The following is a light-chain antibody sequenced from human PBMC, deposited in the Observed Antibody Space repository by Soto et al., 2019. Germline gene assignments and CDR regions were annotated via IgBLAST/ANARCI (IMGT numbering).Light chain of an antibody. CDR2: EVR. CDR3: SSYTSTNTPVV. J-gene: IGLJ2*01. CDR1: NRDVGSYNL. V-gene: IGLV2-14*01. Sequence: QSALTQPASVSGSPGQSITIACTGTNRDVGSYNLVSWYQQRPGEAPKLIISEVRNRPSGISYRFTGSKSGNTASLTISGLQAEDEADYYCSSYTSTNTPVVFGGGTKVTVL.